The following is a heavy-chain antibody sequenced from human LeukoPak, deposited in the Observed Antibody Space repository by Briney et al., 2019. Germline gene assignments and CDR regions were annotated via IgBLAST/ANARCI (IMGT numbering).Heavy chain of an antibody. CDR1: GGSFSGYY. CDR2: INHSGST. V-gene: IGHV4-34*01. J-gene: IGHJ4*02. D-gene: IGHD2-15*01. CDR3: ARRRGGWYFDY. Sequence: SETLSLTCAVYGGSFSGYYWSWIRQPPGEGLEWIGEINHSGSTNYNPSLKSRVTISVDTSKNQFSLKLSSVTAADTAVYYCARRRGGWYFDYWGQGTLVTVSS.